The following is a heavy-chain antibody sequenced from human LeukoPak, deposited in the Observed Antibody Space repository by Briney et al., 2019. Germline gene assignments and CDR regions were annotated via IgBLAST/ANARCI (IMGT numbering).Heavy chain of an antibody. J-gene: IGHJ4*02. Sequence: GGSLRLSCAASGFTVSSNYMSWVRQAPGKGLEWVAVLSSDGNNEYYADSVKGRFTISRDNSKNTLYLQMNSLSPEDTAMYYCARDGGDSTRYCSRTSCYSFNYWGQGTLVTVSS. V-gene: IGHV3-30-3*01. D-gene: IGHD2-2*02. CDR2: LSSDGNNE. CDR3: ARDGGDSTRYCSRTSCYSFNY. CDR1: GFTVSSNY.